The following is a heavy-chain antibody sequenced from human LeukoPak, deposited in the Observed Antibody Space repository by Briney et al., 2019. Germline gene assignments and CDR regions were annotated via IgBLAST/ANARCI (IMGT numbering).Heavy chain of an antibody. D-gene: IGHD1-26*01. CDR2: ITSNGGST. V-gene: IGHV3-64*01. J-gene: IGHJ4*02. CDR1: EFTVSSNY. Sequence: PGGSLRLSCAASEFTVSSNYMSWVRQAPGKGLEYVSSITSNGGSTYYANSVKGRFTISRDNSRNTLYLQMGSLRGEDMAVYYCARIVGAAYDYWGQGTLVTVSS. CDR3: ARIVGAAYDY.